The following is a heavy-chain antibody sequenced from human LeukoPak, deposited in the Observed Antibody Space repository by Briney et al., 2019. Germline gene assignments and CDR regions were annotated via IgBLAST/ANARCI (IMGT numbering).Heavy chain of an antibody. CDR2: ISNSGTAI. V-gene: IGHV3-48*03. Sequence: GGSLRLSCAASGFTFSSYEMNWVRQAPGKGLEWVSYISNSGTAIYYADSVKGRFTISRDNTKSPLYLQMNSLRAEDTAVYYCARAGYSMDTEYFQHWGQGTLVTVSS. CDR3: ARAGYSMDTEYFQH. D-gene: IGHD5-18*01. CDR1: GFTFSSYE. J-gene: IGHJ1*01.